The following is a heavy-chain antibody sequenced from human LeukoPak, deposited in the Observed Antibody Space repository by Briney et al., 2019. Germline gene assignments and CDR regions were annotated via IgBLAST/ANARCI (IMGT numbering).Heavy chain of an antibody. CDR1: GGSFSGYY. CDR3: AVVSSVLLWFGELFPLNFDY. V-gene: IGHV4-34*01. D-gene: IGHD3-10*01. J-gene: IGHJ4*02. Sequence: KPSETLSLTCAVYGGSFSGYYWSWIRQPPGKGLEWIGEINHSGSTNYNPSLKSRVAISVDTSKNQFSLKLSSVTAADTAVYYCAVVSSVLLWFGELFPLNFDYWGQGTLVTVSS. CDR2: INHSGST.